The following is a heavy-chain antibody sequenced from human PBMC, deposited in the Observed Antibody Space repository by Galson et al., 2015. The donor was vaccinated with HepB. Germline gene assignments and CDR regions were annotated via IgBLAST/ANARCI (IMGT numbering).Heavy chain of an antibody. CDR1: GFTFSSYS. CDR3: ARDQGYDFWSGYYPTDFDY. D-gene: IGHD3-3*01. V-gene: IGHV3-21*01. J-gene: IGHJ4*02. Sequence: SLRLSCAASGFTFSSYSMNWVRQAPGKGLEWVSSISSSSSYIYYADSVKGRFTISRDNAKNSLYLQMNSLRAEDTAVYYCARDQGYDFWSGYYPTDFDYWGQGTLVTVSS. CDR2: ISSSSSYI.